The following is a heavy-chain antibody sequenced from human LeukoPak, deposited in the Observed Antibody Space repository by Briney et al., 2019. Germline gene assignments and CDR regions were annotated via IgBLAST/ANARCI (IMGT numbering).Heavy chain of an antibody. D-gene: IGHD6-19*01. J-gene: IGHJ4*02. V-gene: IGHV3-23*01. CDR2: ISGSGGST. CDR3: AKDRGIAVAGLPSFFDY. CDR1: GFTFSSYS. Sequence: GGSLRLSCAASGFTFSSYSMNWVRQAPGKGLEWVSAISGSGGSTYYADSVKGRFTISRDNSKNTLYLQMNSLRAEDTAVYYCAKDRGIAVAGLPSFFDYWGQGTLVTVSS.